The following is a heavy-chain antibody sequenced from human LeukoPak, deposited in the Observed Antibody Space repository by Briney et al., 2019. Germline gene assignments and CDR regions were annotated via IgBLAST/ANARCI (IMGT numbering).Heavy chain of an antibody. CDR3: ARNRMGIRYYYDSSAEFDY. CDR1: GGSFSGYY. CDR2: INHSGST. D-gene: IGHD3-22*01. J-gene: IGHJ4*02. V-gene: IGHV4-34*01. Sequence: SETLSLTCAVYGGSFSGYYWSWIRQPPGKGLEWIGEINHSGSTNYNPSLKSRVTISVDTSKNQFSLKLSSVTAADTAVYYCARNRMGIRYYYDSSAEFDYWGQGTLVTVSS.